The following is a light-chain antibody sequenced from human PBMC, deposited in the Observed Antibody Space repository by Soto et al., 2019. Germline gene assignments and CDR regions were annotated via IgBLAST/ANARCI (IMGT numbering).Light chain of an antibody. CDR1: KSDIGVYDF. Sequence: QSSLAQPPSASVSPGRSVTISCTGTKSDIGVYDFVSWYQHHPGKAPRLIIYEVVQRPSGVPDRFSGSKSGNTASLTVSGLQAADEADYFCKSYAGSNTYVFGSGTKVTVL. V-gene: IGLV2-8*01. CDR2: EVV. CDR3: KSYAGSNTYV. J-gene: IGLJ1*01.